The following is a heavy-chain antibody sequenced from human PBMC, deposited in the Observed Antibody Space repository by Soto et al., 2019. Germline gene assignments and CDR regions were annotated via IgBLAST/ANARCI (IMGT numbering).Heavy chain of an antibody. J-gene: IGHJ3*02. CDR2: ISGSGGST. Sequence: EVQLLESGGGLVQPGGSLRLSCAASGFTFSSYAMSWVRQAPGKGLEWVSAISGSGGSTYYADSVKGRFTISRDNSKNTLYLQMNSLRADDTAVYYCAKEVRYYGSGSYRNPDAFDIWGQGTMVTVSS. CDR1: GFTFSSYA. CDR3: AKEVRYYGSGSYRNPDAFDI. D-gene: IGHD3-10*01. V-gene: IGHV3-23*01.